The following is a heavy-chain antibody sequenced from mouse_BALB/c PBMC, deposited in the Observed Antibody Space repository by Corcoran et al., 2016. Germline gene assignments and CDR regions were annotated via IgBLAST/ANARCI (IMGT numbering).Heavy chain of an antibody. CDR3: ARRGYGSSSAWFAY. V-gene: IGHV14-3*02. D-gene: IGHD1-1*01. CDR2: IDPANGNT. CDR1: GFNIKDTY. J-gene: IGHJ3*01. Sequence: EVQLQQSGAELVKPGASVKLSCTASGFNIKDTYMHWVKQRPEQGLEWIGRIDPANGNTKYDLKFQGKATITADTSSNTAYLQLSSLTSEDTAVYYCARRGYGSSSAWFAYWGQGTLVTVSA.